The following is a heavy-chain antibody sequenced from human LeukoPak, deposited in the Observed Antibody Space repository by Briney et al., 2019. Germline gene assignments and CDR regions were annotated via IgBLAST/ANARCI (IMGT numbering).Heavy chain of an antibody. CDR1: GSTFSNNG. CDR3: GKEPQGD. Sequence: GGSLRLSCAASGSTFSNNGMQWVRQAPGKGLEWVAFITSDGSNKDYANSVKGRFSIFRDNSKNTLYLQMHSLRTEDTAVYYCGKEPQGDWGQGTLVTVSS. J-gene: IGHJ4*02. CDR2: ITSDGSNK. V-gene: IGHV3-30*02.